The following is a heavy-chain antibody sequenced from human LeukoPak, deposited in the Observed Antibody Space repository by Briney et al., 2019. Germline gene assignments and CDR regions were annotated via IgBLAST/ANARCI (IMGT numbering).Heavy chain of an antibody. Sequence: GGSLRLSCAASGFTFSNAWMSWVRQAPGKGLEWVGRIKSKSDGGTTDYAAPVKGRFTISRDDSKDTLYLQMNSLKTEDTAVYYCTTFSHMVRGVRFDYWGQGTLVTVSS. CDR1: GFTFSNAW. D-gene: IGHD3-10*01. V-gene: IGHV3-15*01. CDR2: IKSKSDGGTT. J-gene: IGHJ4*02. CDR3: TTFSHMVRGVRFDY.